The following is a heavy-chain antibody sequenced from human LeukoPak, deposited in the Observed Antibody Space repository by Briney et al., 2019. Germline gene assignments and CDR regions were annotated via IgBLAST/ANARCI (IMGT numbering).Heavy chain of an antibody. CDR1: GYTFTSYD. V-gene: IGHV1-8*01. J-gene: IGHJ4*02. CDR3: ASFLTTNSGSYY. Sequence: ASVKVSCTASGYTFTSYDINWVRQATGQGLEWMGWMNPNSGNTGYAQKFQGRVTMTRNTSISTAYMELSSLRSEDTAVYYCASFLTTNSGSYYWGQGTLVTVSS. D-gene: IGHD1-26*01. CDR2: MNPNSGNT.